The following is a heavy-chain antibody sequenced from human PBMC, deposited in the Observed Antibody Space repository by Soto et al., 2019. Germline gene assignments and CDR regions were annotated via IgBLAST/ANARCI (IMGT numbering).Heavy chain of an antibody. CDR2: IYNSET. CDR3: ARHYGLTYCSADCYYHPFDY. Sequence: SETLSLTCTVSGGSISSSSYYWGWIRQPPGKGLEWIGSIYNSETYYNPSLKSRVTMSVDTSKNQFSLKLSSVTAADTALYYCARHYGLTYCSADCYYHPFDYWGQGTLVTVSS. J-gene: IGHJ4*02. CDR1: GGSISSSSYY. D-gene: IGHD2-21*02. V-gene: IGHV4-39*01.